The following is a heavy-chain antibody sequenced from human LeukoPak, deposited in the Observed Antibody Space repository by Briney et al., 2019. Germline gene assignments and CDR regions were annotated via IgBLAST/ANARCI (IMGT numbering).Heavy chain of an antibody. CDR2: ISSNGGST. V-gene: IGHV3-64*01. J-gene: IGHJ4*02. CDR3: ARGSGIAARLFDY. Sequence: GGSLRLSCAASGFSFSNYAFHWVRQAPGKGLEYVSIISSNGGSTYYASSVKGRFTISRDNSKNTLFLQMGSLRVEDMAVYYCARGSGIAARLFDYWGQGTLVTVSS. D-gene: IGHD6-6*01. CDR1: GFSFSNYA.